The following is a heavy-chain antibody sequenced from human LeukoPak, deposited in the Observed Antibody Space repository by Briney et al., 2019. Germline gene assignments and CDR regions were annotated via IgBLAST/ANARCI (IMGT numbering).Heavy chain of an antibody. CDR3: ARGRDIVVVPAALYYYYYMDV. J-gene: IGHJ6*03. V-gene: IGHV1-69*13. D-gene: IGHD2-2*01. Sequence: GASVKVSCKASGGTFSSYAISWVRQAPGQGLEWMGGIIPIFGTANYAQKFQGRVTITADESTSTAYMELSSLRSEDTAVYYCARGRDIVVVPAALYYYYYMDVWGKGTTVTVSS. CDR1: GGTFSSYA. CDR2: IIPIFGTA.